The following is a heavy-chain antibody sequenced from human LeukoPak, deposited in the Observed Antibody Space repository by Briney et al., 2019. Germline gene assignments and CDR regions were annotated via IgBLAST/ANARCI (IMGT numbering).Heavy chain of an antibody. D-gene: IGHD2/OR15-2a*01. V-gene: IGHV5-51*01. J-gene: IGHJ3*02. CDR3: ARFVIASRGDTDAFDI. Sequence: GESLKISCKGSGYSFTSYWIGWVRQMPGKGLEWMGIIYPGDSDTRYSPSFQGQVTISADKSISTAYLQWSSLKASDTAMYYCARFVIASRGDTDAFDIWGQGTMVTVSS. CDR2: IYPGDSDT. CDR1: GYSFTSYW.